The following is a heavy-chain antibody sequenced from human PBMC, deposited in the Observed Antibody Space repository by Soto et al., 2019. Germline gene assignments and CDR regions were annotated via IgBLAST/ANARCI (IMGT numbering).Heavy chain of an antibody. CDR3: ARSGRSLLDY. J-gene: IGHJ4*02. D-gene: IGHD1-26*01. Sequence: QVQLQESGPGLVKASQTLSLTCTVSGASISGSDHYWSWIRQPPGKGLEWIGHLSYTGNSYTPYLNPSLQSRPTMSPDTSQNQFSLTLTSVTAADTAVYFCARSGRSLLDYWGQGALVSVSS. CDR1: GASISGSDHY. CDR2: LSYTGNSYTP. V-gene: IGHV4-30-4*01.